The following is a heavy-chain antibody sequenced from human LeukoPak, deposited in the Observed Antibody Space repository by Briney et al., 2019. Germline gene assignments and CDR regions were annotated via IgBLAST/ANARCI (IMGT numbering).Heavy chain of an antibody. CDR2: ISSSSSYT. CDR3: ARDRSSGWLGDYYHGMDV. V-gene: IGHV3-11*06. Sequence: PGGSLRLSCAASGFTFSDYYMSWIRQAPGKGLEWVSYISSSSSYTNYADSVKGRFTISRDNAKNSLYLQMNSLRAEDTAVYYCARDRSSGWLGDYYHGMDVWGKGTTVTVSS. J-gene: IGHJ6*04. CDR1: GFTFSDYY. D-gene: IGHD6-19*01.